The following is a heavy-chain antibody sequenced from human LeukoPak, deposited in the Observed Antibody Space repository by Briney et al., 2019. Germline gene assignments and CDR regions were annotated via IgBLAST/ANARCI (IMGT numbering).Heavy chain of an antibody. CDR2: IRYDGSNK. V-gene: IGHV3-30*02. J-gene: IGHJ4*02. D-gene: IGHD3-9*01. CDR1: GFTFSSYG. Sequence: GGSLRLSCAASGFTFSSYGMHWVRQAPGKGLEWVAFIRYDGSNKYYADSVKGRFTISRDNSKNTLYLQMNSLRAEDTAVYYCAKGPYYDILTGLPYWGQGTLVTVSS. CDR3: AKGPYYDILTGLPY.